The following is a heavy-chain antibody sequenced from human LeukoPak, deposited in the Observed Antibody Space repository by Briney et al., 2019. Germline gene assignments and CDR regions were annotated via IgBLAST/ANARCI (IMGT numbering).Heavy chain of an antibody. CDR1: GFTVSSNY. Sequence: GRSLRLSCAASGFTVSSNYMSWVRQAPGEGLEWVSVIYSIDSTYYADSVKGRFTISRDNSKNTLYLQMNSLRAEDTAVYYCARGNWNYPFDYWGQGTLVTVSS. J-gene: IGHJ4*02. CDR3: ARGNWNYPFDY. D-gene: IGHD1-7*01. V-gene: IGHV3-53*01. CDR2: IYSIDST.